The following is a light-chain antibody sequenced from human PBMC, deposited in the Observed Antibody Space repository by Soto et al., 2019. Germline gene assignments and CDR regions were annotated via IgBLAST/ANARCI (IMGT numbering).Light chain of an antibody. CDR1: QSVSGY. CDR2: DAS. J-gene: IGKJ5*01. CDR3: QQSYSTLT. Sequence: EIVLTQSPATLSLSPGERATLSCRASQSVSGYLAWYQQKPGQAPRLLIYDASNRATGIPARFSGSGSGTDFTLTISSLQPEDFATYYCQQSYSTLTFGQGTRLEIK. V-gene: IGKV3-11*01.